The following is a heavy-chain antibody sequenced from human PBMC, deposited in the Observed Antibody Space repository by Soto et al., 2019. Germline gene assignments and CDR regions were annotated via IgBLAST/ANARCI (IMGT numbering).Heavy chain of an antibody. J-gene: IGHJ4*02. CDR3: ATSQWMGNYFDY. CDR1: GYTLTELS. V-gene: IGHV1-24*01. Sequence: GASVKVSCKVSGYTLTELSMHWVRQAPGKGLEWMGGFDPEDGETIYAQKFQGRVTMTEDTSTDTAYMELSSLRSEDTAVYYCATSQWMGNYFDYWGQGTLVNVSS. D-gene: IGHD6-19*01. CDR2: FDPEDGET.